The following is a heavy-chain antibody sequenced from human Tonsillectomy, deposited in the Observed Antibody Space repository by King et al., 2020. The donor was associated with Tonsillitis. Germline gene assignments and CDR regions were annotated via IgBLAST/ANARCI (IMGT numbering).Heavy chain of an antibody. D-gene: IGHD6-13*01. CDR3: ARDLSIAAAGVGCLDY. V-gene: IGHV3-21*01. CDR1: GFTFSSYS. CDR2: ISSSSSYI. Sequence: VQLVESGGGLVKPGGSLRLSCAASGFTFSSYSMNWVRQAPGKGLEWVSSISSSSSYIYYADSVKGRFTISRDNAKTSLYLQMNSLRAEDTAVYYCARDLSIAAAGVGCLDYWGQGTLVTVSS. J-gene: IGHJ4*02.